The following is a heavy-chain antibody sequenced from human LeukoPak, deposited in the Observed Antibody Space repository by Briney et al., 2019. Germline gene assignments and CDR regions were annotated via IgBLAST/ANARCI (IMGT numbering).Heavy chain of an antibody. J-gene: IGHJ4*02. Sequence: GGSLRLSCAASGFTFNIAWMNWVRQAPGKGLEWVARIVSKTAGGTIDYAAPVEGRFTISRDDSKNMVFLQMNSLKTEDTVVYYCATSIGTPGAFNYWGQGTLVAVSS. CDR1: GFTFNIAW. V-gene: IGHV3-15*07. CDR2: IVSKTAGGTI. CDR3: ATSIGTPGAFNY. D-gene: IGHD1/OR15-1a*01.